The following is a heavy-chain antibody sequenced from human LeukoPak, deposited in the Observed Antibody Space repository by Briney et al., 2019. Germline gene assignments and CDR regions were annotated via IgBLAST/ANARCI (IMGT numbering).Heavy chain of an antibody. CDR2: IIPIFGTA. J-gene: IGHJ4*02. D-gene: IGHD6-13*01. Sequence: ASVKVSCKASGGTFSSYAINWVRQAPGQGLEWMGRIIPIFGTANYAQKFQGRITITTDESTSTAYMELSSLRSEDTAVYYCARISSSWPYYFDYWGQGTLVTVSS. CDR3: ARISSSWPYYFDY. V-gene: IGHV1-69*05. CDR1: GGTFSSYA.